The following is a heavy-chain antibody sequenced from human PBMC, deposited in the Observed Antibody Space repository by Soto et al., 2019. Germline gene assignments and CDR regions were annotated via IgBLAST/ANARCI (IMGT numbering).Heavy chain of an antibody. V-gene: IGHV4-59*12. CDR3: ARARRDGYSGDFDY. CDR2: TYYSGST. D-gene: IGHD4-4*01. Sequence: KTSETLSLTCTVSGGSISSYYWSWIRQPPGKGLEWIRYTYYSGSTNYNPSLKSRVTISVDTSKNQFSLKLSSVTAADTAVYYCARARRDGYSGDFDYWGQGTLVTVSS. CDR1: GGSISSYY. J-gene: IGHJ4*02.